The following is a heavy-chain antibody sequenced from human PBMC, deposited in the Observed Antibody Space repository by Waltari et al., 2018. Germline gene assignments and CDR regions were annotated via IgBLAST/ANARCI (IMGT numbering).Heavy chain of an antibody. CDR1: GYTFTSYD. CDR2: MNPNSGNT. CDR3: ARSAPGYSSSRYYFDY. J-gene: IGHJ4*02. Sequence: QVQLVQSGAEVKKPGASVQVSCKASGYTFTSYDINWVRQATGQGLEWMGWMNPNSGNTGYAQKFQGRVTITRNTSISTAYMELSSLRSEDTAVYYCARSAPGYSSSRYYFDYWGQGTLVTVSS. V-gene: IGHV1-8*03. D-gene: IGHD6-13*01.